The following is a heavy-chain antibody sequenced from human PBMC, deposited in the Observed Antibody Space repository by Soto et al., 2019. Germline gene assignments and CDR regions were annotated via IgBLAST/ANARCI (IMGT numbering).Heavy chain of an antibody. D-gene: IGHD3-3*01. V-gene: IGHV3-30*18. CDR3: AKDGGGINDFWSGSVSYFDY. CDR2: ISYDGSNK. CDR1: GFTFSSYG. J-gene: IGHJ4*02. Sequence: GGSLRLSCAASGFTFSSYGMHWVRQAPGKGLEWVAVISYDGSNKYYADSVKGRFTISRDNSKNTLYLQMNSLRAEDTAVYYCAKDGGGINDFWSGSVSYFDYRGQGTLVTVS.